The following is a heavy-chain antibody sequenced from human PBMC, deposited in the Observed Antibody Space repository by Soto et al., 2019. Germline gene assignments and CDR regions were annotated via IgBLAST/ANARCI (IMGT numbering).Heavy chain of an antibody. CDR1: GFSLSTSGMC. Sequence: ESGPTLVNPQQTLTLTCTFSGFSLSTSGMCVSWIRQPPGKALEWLARIDWDDDKYYSTSLKTRLTISKDTSKNQVVLTMTNMDPVDTATYYCARGAPEAGSYNGMDVWGQGTTVTVSS. CDR3: ARGAPEAGSYNGMDV. V-gene: IGHV2-70*11. CDR2: IDWDDDK. J-gene: IGHJ6*02. D-gene: IGHD6-13*01.